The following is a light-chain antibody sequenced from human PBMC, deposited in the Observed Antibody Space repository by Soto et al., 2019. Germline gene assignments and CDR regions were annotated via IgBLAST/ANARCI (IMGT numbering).Light chain of an antibody. V-gene: IGKV1-5*01. J-gene: IGKJ4*01. CDR3: QKYNNFFFN. CDR1: QNIGRW. CDR2: DAS. Sequence: DIQMTHSPSTLAASVGDRVTITCRASQNIGRWLAWYQQKPGKAPKLLIYDASNLESGVPSRFSASGSGTEFTLTISGLQPDDFATYYCQKYNNFFFNFGGGTKVDIK.